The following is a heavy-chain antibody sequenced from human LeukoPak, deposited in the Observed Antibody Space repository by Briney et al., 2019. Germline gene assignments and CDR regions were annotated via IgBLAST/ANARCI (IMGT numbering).Heavy chain of an antibody. J-gene: IGHJ4*02. D-gene: IGHD3-3*01. CDR2: IKQDGSEK. Sequence: GGSLRLSCAVSEFTFSRYWMSWVRQAPGKGLEWVASIKQDGSEKHYVDSVEGRFTISRDNSKNSLYLQLDSLIAEDTAVYYCARVFWSATSYYFEYWGQGALVTVSS. V-gene: IGHV3-7*05. CDR3: ARVFWSATSYYFEY. CDR1: EFTFSRYW.